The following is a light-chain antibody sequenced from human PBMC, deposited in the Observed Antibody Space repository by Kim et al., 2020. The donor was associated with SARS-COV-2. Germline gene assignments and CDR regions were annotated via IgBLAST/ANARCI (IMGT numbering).Light chain of an antibody. CDR3: CSYAGSYTYV. J-gene: IGLJ1*01. Sequence: GQSVTISCTATSGDVGGYNYVSWYQQHPDKTPQLMIYDVSERPSGVPDRCSGSKSGNTASLTISGLQADDEADYYCCSYAGSYTYVFGTGTKVTVL. CDR1: SGDVGGYNY. V-gene: IGLV2-11*01. CDR2: DVS.